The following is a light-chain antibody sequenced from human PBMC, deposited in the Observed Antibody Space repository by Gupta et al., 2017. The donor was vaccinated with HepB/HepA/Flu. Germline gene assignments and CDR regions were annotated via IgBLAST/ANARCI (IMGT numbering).Light chain of an antibody. CDR2: NND. J-gene: IGLJ1*01. Sequence: QSVLTQPPSASGTPGQRVTISCSGSSSNVGSSPVKWYPQLPGTTPKLLIYNNDQRPCGIPDRFSGSKYGTSAALAISGLRADDEADFYCAALDDSRNGYVFGTGTKVSVL. CDR3: AALDDSRNGYV. CDR1: SSNVGSSP. V-gene: IGLV1-44*01.